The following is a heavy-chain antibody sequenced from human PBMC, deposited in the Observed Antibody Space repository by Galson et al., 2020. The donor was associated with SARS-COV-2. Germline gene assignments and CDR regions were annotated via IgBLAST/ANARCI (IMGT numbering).Heavy chain of an antibody. CDR2: ISSNGGST. CDR1: GFTFSSYS. D-gene: IGHD3-9*01. V-gene: IGHV3-64D*06. J-gene: IGHJ4*02. Sequence: GESLKISCSASGFTFSSYSMHCVRQAPGKGLEYVSAISSNGGSTYYADSVKVRFTISRDNSMNTLYLQMSSLRAEDTAIYYCVREFFDILTGYYSGFDYWGQGTLVTVSS. CDR3: VREFFDILTGYYSGFDY.